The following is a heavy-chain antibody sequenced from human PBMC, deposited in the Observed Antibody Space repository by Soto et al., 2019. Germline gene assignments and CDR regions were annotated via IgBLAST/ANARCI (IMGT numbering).Heavy chain of an antibody. CDR3: ARASGYHPYYFAF. Sequence: PGGSPRLSCAASGFTFSSYDMHWFRQATGKGLEWVSAIGTAGDTYYPGSVKGRFTISRENAKNSLYLQMNSLRAGDTAVYYCARASGYHPYYFAFWGQGTLVIVSS. V-gene: IGHV3-13*01. J-gene: IGHJ4*02. CDR1: GFTFSSYD. CDR2: IGTAGDT. D-gene: IGHD6-25*01.